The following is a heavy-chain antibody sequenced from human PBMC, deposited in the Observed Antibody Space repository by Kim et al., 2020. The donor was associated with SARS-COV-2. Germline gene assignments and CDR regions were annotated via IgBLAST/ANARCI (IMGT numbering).Heavy chain of an antibody. Sequence: GGSLRLSCAASGFTFSSYGMHWVRQAPGKGLEWVAVISYDGSNKYYADSVKGRFTISRDNSKSTLYLQMNSLRAEDTAVYYCAKGSDYGADLDYWGQGTLVTVSS. CDR1: GFTFSSYG. V-gene: IGHV3-30*18. D-gene: IGHD3-16*01. CDR3: AKGSDYGADLDY. J-gene: IGHJ4*02. CDR2: ISYDGSNK.